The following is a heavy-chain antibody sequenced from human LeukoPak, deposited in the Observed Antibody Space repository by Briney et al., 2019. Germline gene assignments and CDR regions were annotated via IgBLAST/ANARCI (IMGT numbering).Heavy chain of an antibody. D-gene: IGHD5-18*01. V-gene: IGHV4-61*01. J-gene: IGHJ4*02. CDR2: IYYSGST. CDR1: GGSISSSSYY. Sequence: PSETLSLTCTVSGGSISSSSYYWSWIRQPPGKGLEWIGYIYYSGSTNYNPSLKSRVTISVDTSKNQFSLKLSSVTAADTAVYYCARGRYSYGYYFDYWGQGTLVTVSS. CDR3: ARGRYSYGYYFDY.